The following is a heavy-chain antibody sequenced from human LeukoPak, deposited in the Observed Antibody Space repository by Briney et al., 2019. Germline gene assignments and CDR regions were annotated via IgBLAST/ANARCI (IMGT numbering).Heavy chain of an antibody. CDR2: IKQDGSEK. CDR1: GFTFSSYW. Sequence: GGSLRLSCAASGFTFSSYWMSWVRQAPGKGLEWVANIKQDGSEKYYVDSVKGRFTISRDNAKNSLYLQMNSLRAEDTAVYYCARGLTGGKSGWYYFDYWGQGTLVTVSS. V-gene: IGHV3-7*01. D-gene: IGHD6-19*01. J-gene: IGHJ4*02. CDR3: ARGLTGGKSGWYYFDY.